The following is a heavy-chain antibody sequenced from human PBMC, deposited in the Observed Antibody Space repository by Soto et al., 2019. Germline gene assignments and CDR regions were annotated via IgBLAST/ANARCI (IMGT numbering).Heavy chain of an antibody. D-gene: IGHD4-17*01. V-gene: IGHV3-21*01. Sequence: EVQLVESGGGLVKPGGSLRLSCAASGFTFSIYSMNWVRQAPGKGLEWVSSIRSSSSYIYYADSVKGRFTISRDNAKNSLYLQMNSLRAEDTAVYFCARTGLPGDYIYYHSGMDVWGQGTTVTVSS. CDR3: ARTGLPGDYIYYHSGMDV. CDR2: IRSSSSYI. CDR1: GFTFSIYS. J-gene: IGHJ6*02.